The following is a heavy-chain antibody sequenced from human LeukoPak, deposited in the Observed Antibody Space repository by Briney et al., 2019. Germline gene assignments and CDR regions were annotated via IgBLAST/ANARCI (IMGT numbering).Heavy chain of an antibody. D-gene: IGHD3-10*01. CDR1: GFTVSSNY. Sequence: GGSLRLSCAASGFTVSSNYMSWVRQAPGKGLEWVSVIYSGGSTYYADSVKGRFTISRDNSKNTLYLQMNSLRAEDTAVYYCAREEVSGGYHHALYYFDYWGQGTLVTVSS. J-gene: IGHJ4*02. CDR3: AREEVSGGYHHALYYFDY. V-gene: IGHV3-53*01. CDR2: IYSGGST.